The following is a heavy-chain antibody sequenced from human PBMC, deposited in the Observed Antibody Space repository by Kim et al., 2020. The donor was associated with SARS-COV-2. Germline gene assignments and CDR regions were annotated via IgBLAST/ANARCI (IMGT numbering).Heavy chain of an antibody. Sequence: ASVKVSCKASGYTFTSYGISWVRQAPGQGLEWMGWISAYNGNTNYAQKLQGRVTMTTDTSTSTAYMELRSLRSDDTAVYYCAREGGNYYDSSGYYHAALDDAFDIWGQGTMVTVSS. CDR1: GYTFTSYG. CDR2: ISAYNGNT. CDR3: AREGGNYYDSSGYYHAALDDAFDI. D-gene: IGHD3-22*01. J-gene: IGHJ3*02. V-gene: IGHV1-18*01.